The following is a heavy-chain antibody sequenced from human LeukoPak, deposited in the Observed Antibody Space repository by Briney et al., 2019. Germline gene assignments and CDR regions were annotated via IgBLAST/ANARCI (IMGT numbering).Heavy chain of an antibody. Sequence: PGGSLRLSCAASGFTFNNYAMSWVRQAPGKGLEWVSAISGSGKSTYYTDSVKGRFTISRDNSKNTLYLQMNSLRAEDTAVYYCAKGGYSSGWGEGYWGQGTLVTVSS. CDR1: GFTFNNYA. D-gene: IGHD6-19*01. CDR3: AKGGYSSGWGEGY. CDR2: ISGSGKST. V-gene: IGHV3-23*01. J-gene: IGHJ4*02.